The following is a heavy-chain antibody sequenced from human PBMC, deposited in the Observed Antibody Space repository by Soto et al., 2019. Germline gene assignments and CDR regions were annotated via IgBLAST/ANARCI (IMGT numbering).Heavy chain of an antibody. D-gene: IGHD2-21*01. V-gene: IGHV3-30*18. CDR3: AKGHVVVIHSQVDI. CDR1: GFTLLKFG. CDR2: ISSDGSIQ. J-gene: IGHJ3*02. Sequence: QVQLVESGGGVVQPGGSLRLACGDSGFTLLKFGVHWVRQAPGKGPEWVGAISSDGSIQSDGDSVRGRFTVSRDNSKNRVFLQINGLRGDDTYVYDCAKGHVVVIHSQVDICGQGTMFTVSS.